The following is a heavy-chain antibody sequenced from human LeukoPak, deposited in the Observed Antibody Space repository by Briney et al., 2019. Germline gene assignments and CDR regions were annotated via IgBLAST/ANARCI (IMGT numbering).Heavy chain of an antibody. CDR3: ARDPSLGITIFGVGQGFDP. J-gene: IGHJ5*02. Sequence: PSETLSLTCTVSGGSISSSSYYWGWIRQPPGKGLEWIGSIYYSGSTYYNPSLKSRVTISVDTSKNQFSLKLSSVTAADTAVYYCARDPSLGITIFGVGQGFDPWGQGTLVTVSS. D-gene: IGHD3-3*01. CDR2: IYYSGST. CDR1: GGSISSSSYY. V-gene: IGHV4-39*07.